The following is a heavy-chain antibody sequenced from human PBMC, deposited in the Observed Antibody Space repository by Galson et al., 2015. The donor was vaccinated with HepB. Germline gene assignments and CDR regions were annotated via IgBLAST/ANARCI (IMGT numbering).Heavy chain of an antibody. V-gene: IGHV1-69*04. Sequence: SVKVSCKASGGTFSSYAISWVRQAPGQGLEWMGRIIPILGIANYAQKFQGRVTITADKSTSTAYMELSSLRSEDTAVYYCARDQIRFLEWTDPYGMDVWGQGTTVTVSS. CDR2: IIPILGIA. CDR1: GGTFSSYA. D-gene: IGHD3-3*01. J-gene: IGHJ6*02. CDR3: ARDQIRFLEWTDPYGMDV.